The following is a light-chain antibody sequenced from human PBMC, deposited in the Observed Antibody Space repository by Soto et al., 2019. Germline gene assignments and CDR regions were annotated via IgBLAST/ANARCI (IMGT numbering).Light chain of an antibody. CDR3: QQYDIYAT. CDR2: DAS. V-gene: IGKV1-5*01. CDR1: QTISVS. Sequence: IQMTQSPSTLSASVGDTVTITCRASQTISVSLAWYRQKPGKAPNLLIYDASTLQEGIPSRVSGSGSGTEFTLTVARLQPDEFATYVCQQYDIYATVGHGTKVDVK. J-gene: IGKJ1*01.